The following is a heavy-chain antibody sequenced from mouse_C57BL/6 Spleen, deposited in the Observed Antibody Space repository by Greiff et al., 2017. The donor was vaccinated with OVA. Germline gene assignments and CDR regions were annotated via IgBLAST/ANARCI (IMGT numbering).Heavy chain of an antibody. V-gene: IGHV1-82*01. D-gene: IGHD1-1*01. CDR1: GYAFSSSW. CDR2: IYPGDGDT. Sequence: QVQLQQSGPELVKPGASVKISCKASGYAFSSSWMNWVKQRPGKGLEWIGRIYPGDGDTNYNGKFKGKATLTAVKSSSTAYMQLSSLTSEDSAVYFCARALRSGYFDVWGTGTTVTVSS. J-gene: IGHJ1*03. CDR3: ARALRSGYFDV.